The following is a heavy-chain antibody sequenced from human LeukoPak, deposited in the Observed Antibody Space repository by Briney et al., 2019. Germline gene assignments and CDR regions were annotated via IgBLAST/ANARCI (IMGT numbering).Heavy chain of an antibody. CDR3: GRTSYYYDL. J-gene: IGHJ4*02. V-gene: IGHV3-7*01. CDR1: GFTFSTYW. D-gene: IGHD3/OR15-3a*01. Sequence: GGSLRLSCAASGFTFSTYWMSWVRQAPGKGLEWVANINPDGSAKYYADSMKGRFAISRDNALNSLYLQMNSLTAEDTAVYYCGRTSYYYDLWGQGTLVTVSS. CDR2: INPDGSAK.